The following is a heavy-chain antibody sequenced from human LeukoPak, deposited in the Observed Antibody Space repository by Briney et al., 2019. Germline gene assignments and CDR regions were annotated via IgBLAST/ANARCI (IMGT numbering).Heavy chain of an antibody. CDR1: GGSISSGSYY. J-gene: IGHJ6*03. CDR2: IYTSGST. CDR3: ARLLGTEIFGVVITNYYYYYMDV. V-gene: IGHV4-61*02. Sequence: PSETLSLTCTVSGGSISSGSYYWSWIRQPAGKGLEWIGRIYTSGSTNYNPSLKSRVTISVDTSKNQFSLKLSSVTAADTAVYYCARLLGTEIFGVVITNYYYYYMDVWGKGTTVTVSS. D-gene: IGHD3-3*01.